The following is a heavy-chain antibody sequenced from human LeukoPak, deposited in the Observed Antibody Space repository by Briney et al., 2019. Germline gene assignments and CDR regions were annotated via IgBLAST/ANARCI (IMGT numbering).Heavy chain of an antibody. V-gene: IGHV4-61*05. Sequence: SETLSLTCTVSGXSISSSSYYWGWIRQPPGKGLEWIGRIYSSGSTKYNPSLKRRVTMSVDTSKNQFSLKLSSVTAADTAVYYCARGGGRHVEYWGQGNLVTVSS. CDR2: IYSSGST. D-gene: IGHD2/OR15-2a*01. J-gene: IGHJ4*02. CDR3: ARGGGRHVEY. CDR1: GXSISSSSYY.